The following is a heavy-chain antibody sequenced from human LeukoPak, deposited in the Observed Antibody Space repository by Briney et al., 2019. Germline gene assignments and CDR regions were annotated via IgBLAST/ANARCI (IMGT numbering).Heavy chain of an antibody. V-gene: IGHV4-39*01. D-gene: IGHD3-9*01. CDR3: ARLLRDILTGYYTQNWFDP. J-gene: IGHJ5*02. CDR2: IYYSGST. Sequence: SETLSLTCTVSGGSISSYYWGWMRQPPGKGLEWIGSIYYSGSTYYNPSLKSRVTISVDTSKNQFSLKLSSVTAADTAVYYCARLLRDILTGYYTQNWFDPWGQGTLVTVSS. CDR1: GGSISSYY.